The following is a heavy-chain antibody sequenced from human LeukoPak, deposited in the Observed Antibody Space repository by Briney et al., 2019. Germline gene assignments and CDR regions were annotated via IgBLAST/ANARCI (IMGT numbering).Heavy chain of an antibody. D-gene: IGHD2-2*02. CDR3: ARDLVYGQYQLLYGDY. CDR1: GFTFSSYT. CDR2: ISYDGSNK. V-gene: IGHV3-30-3*01. Sequence: GGSLRLSCAASGFTFSSYTMHWVRQAPGKGLEWVAVISYDGSNKYYADSVKGRFTIPRDNSKNTLYLQMNSLRAEDTAVYYCARDLVYGQYQLLYGDYWGQGTLVTVSS. J-gene: IGHJ4*02.